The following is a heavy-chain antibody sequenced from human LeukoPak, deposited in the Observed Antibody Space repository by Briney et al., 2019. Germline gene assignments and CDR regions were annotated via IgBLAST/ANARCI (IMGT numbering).Heavy chain of an antibody. CDR1: GFTFGDYA. D-gene: IGHD6-13*01. Sequence: PGGSLRLSCTASGFTFGDYAMTWVRQAPGKGLEWVAVISYDGSNKYYADSVKGRFTISRDNSKNTLYLQMNSLRAEDTAVYYCARDRIAEYYYYYMDVWGKGTTVTVSS. V-gene: IGHV3-30*04. CDR3: ARDRIAEYYYYYMDV. CDR2: ISYDGSNK. J-gene: IGHJ6*03.